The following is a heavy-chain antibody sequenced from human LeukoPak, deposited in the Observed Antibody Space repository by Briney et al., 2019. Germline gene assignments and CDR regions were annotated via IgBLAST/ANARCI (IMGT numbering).Heavy chain of an antibody. V-gene: IGHV3-23*01. CDR2: SGSGVNT. CDR3: ARDGDYVWGSYRRFDY. J-gene: IGHJ4*02. D-gene: IGHD3-16*02. Sequence: PGGSLRLSCAASGFTFSSYAMSWVRQAPGKGLEWVSASGSGVNTYYADSVKGRFTISRDNAKNSLYLQMNSLRAEDTAVYYCARDGDYVWGSYRRFDYWGQGTLVTVSS. CDR1: GFTFSSYA.